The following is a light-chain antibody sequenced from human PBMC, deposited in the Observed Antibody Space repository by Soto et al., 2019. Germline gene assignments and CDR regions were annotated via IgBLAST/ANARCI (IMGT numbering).Light chain of an antibody. Sequence: DIQMTQSPSSLSASVGDRVTITCRASQNIGRFLNWHQQKPGKAPNVLINVASTLRSGVPSRFSGSGSGTDFNLTINSLQPEHFATYFCQQSFTTLLTFGGGTKADIK. V-gene: IGKV1-39*01. J-gene: IGKJ4*01. CDR3: QQSFTTLLT. CDR1: QNIGRF. CDR2: VAS.